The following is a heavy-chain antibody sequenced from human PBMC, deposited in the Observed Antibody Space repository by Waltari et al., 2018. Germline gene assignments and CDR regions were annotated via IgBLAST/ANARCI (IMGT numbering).Heavy chain of an antibody. CDR3: AKSPTVVTPGAFDI. J-gene: IGHJ3*02. CDR2: TSPIFGTA. V-gene: IGHV1-69*05. Sequence: QVQLVQSGAEVKKPGSSVKVSCKASGGTFSSYALSWVRQAPGQGLEWMGGTSPIFGTANYAQKFQGRVTITTDESTSTAYMELSSLRSEDTAVYYCAKSPTVVTPGAFDIWGQGTMVTVSS. CDR1: GGTFSSYA. D-gene: IGHD4-17*01.